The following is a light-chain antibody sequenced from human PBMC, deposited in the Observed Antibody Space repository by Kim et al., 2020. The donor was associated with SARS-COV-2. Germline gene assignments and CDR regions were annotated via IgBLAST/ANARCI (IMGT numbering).Light chain of an antibody. J-gene: IGLJ3*02. Sequence: QSALTQPASVSGSPGQSITISCTGTSRDIGGYDYVSWFQQHPGKAPNLIIYDVTKRPSGVSNRFSASKSGNTASLTISGLQGEDEAHYYCVSYTTSSTWVFGGGTQLTVL. CDR3: VSYTTSSTWV. V-gene: IGLV2-14*01. CDR2: DVT. CDR1: SRDIGGYDY.